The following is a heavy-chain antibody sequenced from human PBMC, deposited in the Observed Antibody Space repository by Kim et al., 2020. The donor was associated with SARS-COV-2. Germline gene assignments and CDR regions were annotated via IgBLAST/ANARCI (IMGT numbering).Heavy chain of an antibody. CDR2: IYYSGST. Sequence: SETLSLTCTVSGGSISSGGYYWSWIRQHPGKGLEWIGYIYYSGSTYYNPSLKSRVTISVDTSKNQFSLKLSSVTAADTAVYYCARSGGYCSGGSCYSIPKNVFAYWGQGNLVTVSS. V-gene: IGHV4-31*03. CDR3: ARSGGYCSGGSCYSIPKNVFAY. D-gene: IGHD2-15*01. CDR1: GGSISSGGYY. J-gene: IGHJ4*02.